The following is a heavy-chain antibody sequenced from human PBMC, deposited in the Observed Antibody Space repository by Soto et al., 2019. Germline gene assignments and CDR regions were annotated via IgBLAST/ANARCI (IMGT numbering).Heavy chain of an antibody. J-gene: IGHJ4*02. CDR1: GFRFSSFA. CDR3: AKYGDDIVVVPGAHFVY. CDR2: ISGSGGST. D-gene: IGHD2-2*01. Sequence: EVHLSESGGGLVQPGGSLRLSCVASGFRFSSFAMTWVRQAPGKGPEWLSAISGSGGSTYYADSVKGRFSISRDNSKNTLLLQMNSLRAEDTAVYFCAKYGDDIVVVPGAHFVYWGQGALVSVSS. V-gene: IGHV3-23*01.